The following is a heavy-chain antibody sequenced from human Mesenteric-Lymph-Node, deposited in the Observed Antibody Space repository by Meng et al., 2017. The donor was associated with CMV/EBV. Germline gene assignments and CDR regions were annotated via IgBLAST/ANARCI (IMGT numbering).Heavy chain of an antibody. CDR2: ISSSSSYI. V-gene: IGHV3-21*01. CDR1: GFTFSSYS. CDR3: ARGREGRQTYYGMDV. J-gene: IGHJ6*02. Sequence: GESLKISCAASGFTFSSYSMNWVRQAPGKGLEWVSSISSSSSYIYYADSVKGRFTISRDNAKNSLYLQMNSLRAEDTAVYYCARGREGRQTYYGMDVWGRGTTVTVSS.